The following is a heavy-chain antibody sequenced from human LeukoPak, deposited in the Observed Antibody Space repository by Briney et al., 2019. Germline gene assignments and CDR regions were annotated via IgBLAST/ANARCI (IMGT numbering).Heavy chain of an antibody. Sequence: TETLSLTCAVYGGSFSGYYWSWTRQPPGKGLEWIGEINHSGSTNYNPSLKSRVTISVDTSKNQFSLKLSSVTAADTAVYYCARNVYYYYGMDVWGQGTTVTVSS. D-gene: IGHD3-10*02. CDR1: GGSFSGYY. CDR3: ARNVYYYYGMDV. J-gene: IGHJ6*02. V-gene: IGHV4-34*01. CDR2: INHSGST.